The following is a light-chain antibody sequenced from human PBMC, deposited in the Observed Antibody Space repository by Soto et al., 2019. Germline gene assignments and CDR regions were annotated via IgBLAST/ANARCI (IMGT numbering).Light chain of an antibody. Sequence: DIQMTQSPSTLSASVGDRVTITCRASQSISSWLAWYQQKPGKAPKLLIYKASSLESGVPSRFSGSGSGTEFTLIISSLKPDDVATYYCQQYNSYSPMYTFGQGTKLEIK. V-gene: IGKV1-5*03. CDR2: KAS. J-gene: IGKJ2*01. CDR3: QQYNSYSPMYT. CDR1: QSISSW.